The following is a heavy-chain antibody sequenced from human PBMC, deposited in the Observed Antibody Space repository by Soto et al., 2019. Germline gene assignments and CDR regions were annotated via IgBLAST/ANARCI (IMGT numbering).Heavy chain of an antibody. D-gene: IGHD1-1*01. Sequence: PGGSLRLSWAASGFTFSRYSMILVRPVPGQGLGWVSYLSSSSSTIYYADTVKGRFTIPRDNAKNSLYLQMNSLRDEDTAVYYCAQEWNPLNWFDPWGEGTLVTVSS. CDR2: LSSSSSTI. CDR3: AQEWNPLNWFDP. CDR1: GFTFSRYS. V-gene: IGHV3-48*02. J-gene: IGHJ5*02.